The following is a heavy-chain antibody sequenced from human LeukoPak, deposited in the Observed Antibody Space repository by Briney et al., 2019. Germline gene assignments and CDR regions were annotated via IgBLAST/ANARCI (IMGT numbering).Heavy chain of an antibody. CDR1: GFTFSNYG. V-gene: IGHV3-30*18. CDR3: AKDKPPPYSSGYHFDY. D-gene: IGHD6-19*01. CDR2: VSNDGRVQ. Sequence: PGGSLRLSCAASGFTFSNYGMHWVRQAPGKGLEWVAVVSNDGRVQYHADSVKGRFTISRDNSKNTLYLQINSLRAEDTAVYYCAKDKPPPYSSGYHFDYWGQGTLVTVSS. J-gene: IGHJ4*02.